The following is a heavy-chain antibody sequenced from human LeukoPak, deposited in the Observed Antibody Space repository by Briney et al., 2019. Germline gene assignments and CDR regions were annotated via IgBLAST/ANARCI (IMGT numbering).Heavy chain of an antibody. D-gene: IGHD2-15*01. CDR1: GFTFDDYA. Sequence: GGSLRLSCAASGFTFDDYAMHLVRQAPGKGLEWVSLISGDGGSTYYADSVKGRFTISRDNSKNSLYLQMSSLRTEDTALYYCAKDRPSAYGGYCSGGSCYGNWFDPWGQGTLVTVSS. CDR3: AKDRPSAYGGYCSGGSCYGNWFDP. J-gene: IGHJ5*02. CDR2: ISGDGGST. V-gene: IGHV3-43*02.